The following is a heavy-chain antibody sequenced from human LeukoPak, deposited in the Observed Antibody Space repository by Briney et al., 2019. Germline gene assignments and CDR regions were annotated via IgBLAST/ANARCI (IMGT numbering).Heavy chain of an antibody. J-gene: IGHJ4*02. Sequence: SVTVSCLPSVGTLRRYAMSRVRQAPGQAREWMGGIIPIFGKANYAQKFQARVTITADKSTSTAYMELSRLRSEDTAVYYCAKDVAYGSDYWGQGTLVTVSS. CDR1: VGTLRRYA. V-gene: IGHV1-69*06. CDR3: AKDVAYGSDY. CDR2: IIPIFGKA. D-gene: IGHD3-10*01.